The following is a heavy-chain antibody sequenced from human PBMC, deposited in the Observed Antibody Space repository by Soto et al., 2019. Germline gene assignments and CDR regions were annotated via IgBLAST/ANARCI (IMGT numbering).Heavy chain of an antibody. D-gene: IGHD2-21*02. CDR3: ARVGYCGGDCSFPDY. Sequence: PSETLYLTCTDSGGSISSYFWSWIRQPPGKGLEWIGYIYYSGSTNYNPSLKSRVTISVDTSKNQLSLKLSSVTAADTAVYYCARVGYCGGDCSFPDYWGQGTLVTVS. V-gene: IGHV4-59*01. CDR2: IYYSGST. CDR1: GGSISSYF. J-gene: IGHJ4*02.